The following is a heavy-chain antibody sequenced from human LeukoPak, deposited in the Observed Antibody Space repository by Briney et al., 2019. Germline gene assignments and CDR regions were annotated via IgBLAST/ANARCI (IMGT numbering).Heavy chain of an antibody. CDR3: AKDRTVGASYWYFDL. V-gene: IGHV3-23*01. J-gene: IGHJ2*01. CDR2: ISTRGDIT. Sequence: GGSLRLSCAASGFTFSSYGMNWVRQAPGKGLEWVSAISTRGDITYYADSVKGRFTISRDNSKNTLYLQMNSLRAEDTAVYYCAKDRTVGASYWYFDLWGRGTLVTVSS. CDR1: GFTFSSYG. D-gene: IGHD1-26*01.